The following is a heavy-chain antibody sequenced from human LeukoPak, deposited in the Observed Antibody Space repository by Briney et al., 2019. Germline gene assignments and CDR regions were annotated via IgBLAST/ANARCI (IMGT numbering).Heavy chain of an antibody. CDR3: ARRFLNWGGIGEAFDI. CDR2: IYPGDSDT. J-gene: IGHJ3*02. CDR1: GYSFTSYW. D-gene: IGHD7-27*01. V-gene: IGHV5-51*01. Sequence: GESLKISCKGSGYSFTSYWIGWVRQMPGKGLEWMGIIYPGDSDTRYSPSFQGQVTISADKSISTAYLQWTSLKASDTAMYYCARRFLNWGGIGEAFDIWGQGTMVAVSS.